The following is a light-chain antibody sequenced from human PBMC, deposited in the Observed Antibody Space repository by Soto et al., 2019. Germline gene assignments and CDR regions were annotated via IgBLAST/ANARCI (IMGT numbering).Light chain of an antibody. CDR1: QSISSW. J-gene: IGKJ1*01. Sequence: DIQMTQSPSTLSASVGDRVTITCRASQSISSWLAWYQQKAGKAPELLIFDASSLKSGVPSRFSGSGSGTELTLTISRLQPDDVATYYCLQYSSHSWTFGQGTKV. V-gene: IGKV1-5*01. CDR2: DAS. CDR3: LQYSSHSWT.